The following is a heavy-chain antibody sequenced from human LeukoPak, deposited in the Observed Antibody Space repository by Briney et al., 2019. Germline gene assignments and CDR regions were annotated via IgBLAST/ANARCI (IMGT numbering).Heavy chain of an antibody. V-gene: IGHV1-46*01. J-gene: IGHJ4*02. CDR2: INPSGGST. CDR1: GYTFTSYY. CDR3: ARDGSEGGIYSSGYYYIFDY. Sequence: HGESLKISCKASGYTFTSYYMHWVRQAPGQGLEWMGIINPSGGSTSYAQKFQGRVTMTRDTSTSTVYMELSSLRSEDTAVYYCARDGSEGGIYSSGYYYIFDYWGQGTLVTVSS. D-gene: IGHD3-22*01.